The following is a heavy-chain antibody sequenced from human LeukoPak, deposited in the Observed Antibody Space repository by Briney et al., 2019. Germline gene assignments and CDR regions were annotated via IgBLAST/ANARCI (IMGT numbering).Heavy chain of an antibody. CDR3: ARRAADEAMIRGANPYFDY. CDR1: GYSISSGYY. CDR2: IYHSGGT. Sequence: KPSETLSLTCAVSGYSISSGYYWAWIRQPPGKGLEWIGSIYHSGGTYYNASLKSRVIISVDTSKNQFSLKRSSVTAADTAVYYCARRAADEAMIRGANPYFDYWGQGTLVTVSS. J-gene: IGHJ4*02. V-gene: IGHV4-38-2*01. D-gene: IGHD3-10*01.